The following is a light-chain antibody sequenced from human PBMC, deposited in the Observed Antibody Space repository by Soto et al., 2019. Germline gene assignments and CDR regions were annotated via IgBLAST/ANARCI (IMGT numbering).Light chain of an antibody. J-gene: IGKJ1*01. V-gene: IGKV3-15*01. CDR3: QQYKNWPWT. Sequence: EIVMTQSPATLSVSPGERATLSCRASQSVSSNLAWYQQKPGQAPRLLIYGASTRATGMPARFSGSGSGTEFTLTISSLQAGDCAVYYCQQYKNWPWTVGQGTKVEIK. CDR1: QSVSSN. CDR2: GAS.